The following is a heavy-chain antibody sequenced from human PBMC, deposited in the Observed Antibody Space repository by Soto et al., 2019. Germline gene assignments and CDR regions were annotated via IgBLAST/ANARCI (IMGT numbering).Heavy chain of an antibody. CDR1: GGTFSSYA. Sequence: QVQLVQSGAEVKKPGSSLKVSCKASGGTFSSYAISWVRQAPGQGLEWMGGIIPIFGTANYAQKFQGRVTITADESTGTGYMELSSLRSEDTAVYYCARDGSGRTYYYGMDVWGQGTTVTVSS. V-gene: IGHV1-69*01. J-gene: IGHJ6*02. CDR3: ARDGSGRTYYYGMDV. D-gene: IGHD3-10*01. CDR2: IIPIFGTA.